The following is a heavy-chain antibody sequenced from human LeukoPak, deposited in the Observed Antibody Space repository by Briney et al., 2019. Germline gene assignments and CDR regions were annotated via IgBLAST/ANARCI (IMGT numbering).Heavy chain of an antibody. Sequence: GGSLRLSCAASGFTFDDYGMSWVRQAPGKGLEWVSGINWNGGSTGYADSVKGRFTISRDNAKNSLYLQMNSLRAEDTALYYCARGVHDYGDYISIYYFDYWGQGTLVTVSS. V-gene: IGHV3-20*04. CDR3: ARGVHDYGDYISIYYFDY. D-gene: IGHD4-17*01. CDR2: INWNGGST. J-gene: IGHJ4*02. CDR1: GFTFDDYG.